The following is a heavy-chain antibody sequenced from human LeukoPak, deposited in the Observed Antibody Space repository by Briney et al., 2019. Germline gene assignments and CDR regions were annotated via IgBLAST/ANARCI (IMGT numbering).Heavy chain of an antibody. D-gene: IGHD3-22*01. CDR1: GYTFTSYD. CDR2: MNPNSGNT. J-gene: IGHJ5*02. V-gene: IGHV1-8*03. Sequence: ASVKVSCKASGYTFTSYDINWVRQATGQGLEWMGWMNPNSGNTGYAQKFQGRVTITRNTSISTAYMELSGLRSEDTAVYYCARGGLDNYYDSSGYYANWFDPWGQGTLVTVSS. CDR3: ARGGLDNYYDSSGYYANWFDP.